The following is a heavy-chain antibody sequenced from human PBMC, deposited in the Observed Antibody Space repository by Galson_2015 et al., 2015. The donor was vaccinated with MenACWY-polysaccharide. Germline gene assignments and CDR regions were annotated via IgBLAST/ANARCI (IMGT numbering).Heavy chain of an antibody. D-gene: IGHD6-13*01. CDR2: IYPGDSDT. CDR3: ARHGRDCSSWQPFNY. CDR1: GYSFTTYW. V-gene: IGHV5-51*06. J-gene: IGHJ4*02. Sequence: QSGAEVKKPGESLKISRKGSGYSFTTYWIGWVRQMPGKGLEWMGIIYPGDSDTRCSPSFQGQITISADKSISTAYLQWSSLKASDSAMYYCARHGRDCSSWQPFNYWGQGTLVTVSS.